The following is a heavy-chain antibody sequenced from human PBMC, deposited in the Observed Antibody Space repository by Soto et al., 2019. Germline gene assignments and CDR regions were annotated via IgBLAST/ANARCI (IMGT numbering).Heavy chain of an antibody. D-gene: IGHD2-15*01. Sequence: SETLSLTCAVYGGSFSGYYWSWIRQAPGKGLEWIGEINHSGSTNYNPSLKSRVTISVDTSKNQFSLKLSSVTAADTAVYYCASIYCSGGSCYSEWNWFDPWGQGTLVTVSS. CDR2: INHSGST. CDR3: ASIYCSGGSCYSEWNWFDP. J-gene: IGHJ5*02. CDR1: GGSFSGYY. V-gene: IGHV4-34*01.